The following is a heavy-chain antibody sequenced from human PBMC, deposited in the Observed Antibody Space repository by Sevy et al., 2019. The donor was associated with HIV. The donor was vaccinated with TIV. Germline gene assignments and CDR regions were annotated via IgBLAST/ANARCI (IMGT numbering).Heavy chain of an antibody. CDR3: ARDGGVVVPAAGPHFDY. Sequence: ASVKVSCKASGYTFTSYYMHWVRQAPGQGLEWMGIINPSGGSTSYAQKFQGRVTMTRDTSTSTVYMELSSLRSEDTAVYYCARDGGVVVPAAGPHFDYWGQGTLVTVSS. CDR1: GYTFTSYY. D-gene: IGHD2-2*01. CDR2: INPSGGST. J-gene: IGHJ4*02. V-gene: IGHV1-46*01.